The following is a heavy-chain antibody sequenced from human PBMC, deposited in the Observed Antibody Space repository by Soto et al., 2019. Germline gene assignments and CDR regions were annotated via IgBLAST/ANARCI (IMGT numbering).Heavy chain of an antibody. Sequence: GGSLRLSCAASGFTFSSYAMHWVRQAPGKGLEWVAVISYDGSNKYYADSVKGRFTISRDNSKNTLYLQMNSLRAEDTAVYYCARDTGSYSGYDFVFDYWGQGTLVTVSS. V-gene: IGHV3-30-3*01. CDR1: GFTFSSYA. CDR3: ARDTGSYSGYDFVFDY. D-gene: IGHD5-12*01. CDR2: ISYDGSNK. J-gene: IGHJ4*02.